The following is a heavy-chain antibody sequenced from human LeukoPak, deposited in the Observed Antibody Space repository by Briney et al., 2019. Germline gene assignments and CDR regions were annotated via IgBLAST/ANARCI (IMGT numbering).Heavy chain of an antibody. CDR2: ISSGSVYI. D-gene: IGHD1-26*01. Sequence: PGGSLRPSCAASGFTFSTYSINWVRQAPGKGLEWVSSISSGSVYIYYADSVKGRFTISRDNAKNSLYLQMNSLRAEDTAVYYCATGVGTTTYFDYWGQGTLVTVSS. CDR1: GFTFSTYS. CDR3: ATGVGTTTYFDY. V-gene: IGHV3-21*01. J-gene: IGHJ4*02.